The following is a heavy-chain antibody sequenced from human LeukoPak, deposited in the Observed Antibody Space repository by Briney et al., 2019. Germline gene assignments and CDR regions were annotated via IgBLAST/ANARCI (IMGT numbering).Heavy chain of an antibody. Sequence: GGSLRLSCAASGFTFSSYGMHWVRQAPGKGLEWVAFIRYDGSNKYYADSVKGRFTISRDNSKNTLYLQMNSLRAEDTAVYYCATTLEGYDILTGYYNVGFDYWGQGTLVTVSS. J-gene: IGHJ4*02. D-gene: IGHD3-9*01. CDR2: IRYDGSNK. CDR1: GFTFSSYG. V-gene: IGHV3-30*02. CDR3: ATTLEGYDILTGYYNVGFDY.